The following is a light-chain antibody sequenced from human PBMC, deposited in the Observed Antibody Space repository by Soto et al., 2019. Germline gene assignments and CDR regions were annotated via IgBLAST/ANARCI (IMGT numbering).Light chain of an antibody. J-gene: IGLJ2*01. V-gene: IGLV4-69*01. Sequence: QSVLTQSPSASASRGASVKLTCTLSSGHSSYAIAWHQQQPEKGPRYLMKLHSDGSHSKGDGIPDRFSGSRSGAERYLTIPSLQSEDEADYYCQTCGTALRVFGGGTKVTVL. CDR1: SGHSSYA. CDR2: LHSDGSH. CDR3: QTCGTALRV.